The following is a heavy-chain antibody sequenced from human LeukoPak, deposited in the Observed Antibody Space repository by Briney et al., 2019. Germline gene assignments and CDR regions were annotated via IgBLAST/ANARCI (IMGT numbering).Heavy chain of an antibody. CDR3: ARGSGDIVVIPAAL. CDR2: IIPIFGIA. V-gene: IGHV1-69*04. CDR1: GGTFSSYA. Sequence: SVKVSCKAYGGTFSSYAISWVRQAPGQGLEWMGRIIPIFGIANYAQKFQGRVTITADKSTSTAYMELSSLRSEDTAVYYCARGSGDIVVIPAALWGQGTLVTVSS. J-gene: IGHJ4*02. D-gene: IGHD2-2*01.